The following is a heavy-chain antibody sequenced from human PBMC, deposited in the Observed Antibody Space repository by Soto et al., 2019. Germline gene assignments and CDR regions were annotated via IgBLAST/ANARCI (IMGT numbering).Heavy chain of an antibody. Sequence: PGGSLRLSCATSGFTFTYFSISWVRQAPGRGLEWVGFIRSKDYGGTTEYAASVKGRFAISRDDSTGIAYLQMNSLKNEDTAVYYCTREIPYFDSWGQGTLVTVSS. CDR3: TREIPYFDS. CDR2: IRSKDYGGTT. CDR1: GFTFTYFS. V-gene: IGHV3-49*02. J-gene: IGHJ4*02.